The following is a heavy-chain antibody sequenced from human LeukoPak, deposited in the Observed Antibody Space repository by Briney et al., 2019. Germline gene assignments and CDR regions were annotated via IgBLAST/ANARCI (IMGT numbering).Heavy chain of an antibody. CDR1: GGSISSYY. CDR3: ARRSYYYDSSGYYPSYVYYYYMDV. J-gene: IGHJ6*03. D-gene: IGHD3-22*01. CDR2: IYTSGST. Sequence: SETLSLTCTVSGGSISSYYWSWIRQPAGKGLEWIGRIYTSGSTNYNPSLKSRVTMSVDTSKNQFSLKLSSVTAADTAVYYCARRSYYYDSSGYYPSYVYYYYMDVWGKGTTVTISS. V-gene: IGHV4-4*07.